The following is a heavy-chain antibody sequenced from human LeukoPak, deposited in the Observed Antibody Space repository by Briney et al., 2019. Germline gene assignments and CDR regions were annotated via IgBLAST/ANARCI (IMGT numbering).Heavy chain of an antibody. D-gene: IGHD5-12*01. CDR2: ISPSSDSI. Sequence: GGSLRLSCAASGFMFSSYGMNWVRQAPGRRLEWVSYISPSSDSIYYADSLKGRFTISRDNAEHSLYLQMNSLRDEDTAVYYCARAMRSGYDYWGQGTPVTVSS. J-gene: IGHJ4*02. V-gene: IGHV3-48*02. CDR1: GFMFSSYG. CDR3: ARAMRSGYDY.